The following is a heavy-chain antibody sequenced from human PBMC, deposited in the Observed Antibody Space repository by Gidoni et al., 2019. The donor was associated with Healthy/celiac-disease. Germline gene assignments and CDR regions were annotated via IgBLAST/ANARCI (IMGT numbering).Heavy chain of an antibody. D-gene: IGHD3-3*01. CDR1: GFSLSNARMG. J-gene: IGHJ4*02. CDR3: ARIRRNYDFWSGYYGDVVVRFDY. CDR2: IFSNDEK. V-gene: IGHV2-26*01. Sequence: QVTLKESGPVLVKPTETLTLTCTVSGFSLSNARMGVSWIRQPPGKALEWLAHIFSNDEKSYSTSLKSRLTISKDTSKSQVVLTMTNMDPVDTATYYCARIRRNYDFWSGYYGDVVVRFDYWGQGTLVTVSS.